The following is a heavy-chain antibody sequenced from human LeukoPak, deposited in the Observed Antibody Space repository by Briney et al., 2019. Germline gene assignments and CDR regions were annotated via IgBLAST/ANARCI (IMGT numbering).Heavy chain of an antibody. J-gene: IGHJ6*03. CDR3: VRDRGRYYMDV. V-gene: IGHV3-66*01. D-gene: IGHD6-25*01. CDR1: GGSFSGYY. Sequence: ETLSLTCAVYGGSFSGYYWSWVRQAPGKGLEWVSVIYSGGSGGSAYYADSVKGRFIISRDNSKNTLYLQMNSLRAGDTAVYYCVRDRGRYYMDVWGKGTTVTISS. CDR2: IYSGGSGGSA.